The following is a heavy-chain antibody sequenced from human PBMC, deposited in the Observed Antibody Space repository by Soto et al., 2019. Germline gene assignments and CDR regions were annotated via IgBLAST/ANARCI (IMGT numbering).Heavy chain of an antibody. Sequence: PERLSLTCAVSGGSISSYYWGWIRQPAGKGLEWIGRIYTSGSTNYNPSLKSRVTMSVDTSKNQFSLKLSSMTAADTSVYFFSRLTSCRYAQVYDRGKATPVTDSP. J-gene: IGHJ1*01. CDR2: IYTSGST. V-gene: IGHV4-4*07. CDR1: GGSISSYY. CDR3: SRLTSCRYAQVYD. D-gene: IGHD6-19*01.